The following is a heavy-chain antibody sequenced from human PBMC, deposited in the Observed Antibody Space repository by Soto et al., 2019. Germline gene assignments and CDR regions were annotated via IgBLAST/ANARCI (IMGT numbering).Heavy chain of an antibody. CDR1: GYTFTSYD. V-gene: IGHV1-3*01. Sequence: VKVSCKASGYTFTSYDIHWVRQAPGQRLEWMGWINAGNGNTKYSQKFQGRVTITRDTSASTAYMELSSLRSEDTAVYYCAREYCSSTSCYVWFDPWGQGTLVTVSS. CDR3: AREYCSSTSCYVWFDP. CDR2: INAGNGNT. D-gene: IGHD2-2*01. J-gene: IGHJ5*02.